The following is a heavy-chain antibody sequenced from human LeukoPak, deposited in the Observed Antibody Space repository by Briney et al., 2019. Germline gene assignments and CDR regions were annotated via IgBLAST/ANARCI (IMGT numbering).Heavy chain of an antibody. V-gene: IGHV1-69*05. D-gene: IGHD3-16*01. Sequence: ASVRVSCKASGGTFSSYAISWVRQAPGQGLEWMGRIIPIFGTANYAQKFQGRVTITTDESTSTAYMELSSLRSEGTAVYYCARDVRGGSSDYWGQGTLVTVSS. CDR3: ARDVRGGSSDY. CDR2: IIPIFGTA. J-gene: IGHJ4*02. CDR1: GGTFSSYA.